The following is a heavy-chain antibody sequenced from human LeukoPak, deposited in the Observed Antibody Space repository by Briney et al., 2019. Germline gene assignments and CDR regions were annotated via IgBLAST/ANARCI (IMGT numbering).Heavy chain of an antibody. J-gene: IGHJ3*02. CDR1: GGSFSGYY. D-gene: IGHD3-3*01. Sequence: SETLSLTCAVYGGSFSGYYWSWIRQPPGKGLEWIGEINHSGSTNYNPSLKSRVTISVDTSKNQFSLKLSSVTAADTAVYYCARGPRRITILGVVMTYAFDIWGQGTMVTVSS. CDR3: ARGPRRITILGVVMTYAFDI. V-gene: IGHV4-34*01. CDR2: INHSGST.